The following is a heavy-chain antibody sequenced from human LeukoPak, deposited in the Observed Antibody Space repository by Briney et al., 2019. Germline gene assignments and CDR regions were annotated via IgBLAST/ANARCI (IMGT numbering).Heavy chain of an antibody. Sequence: GGSLRLSCAASGFTFDDYAMHWVRQAPGKGLEWVSLISGDGGSTYYADSVKGRFTISRDNSKNSLYLQMNSLRTEDTALYYCAKDSRDGDITYYYYGMDVWGQGTTVTVSS. CDR3: AKDSRDGDITYYYYGMDV. V-gene: IGHV3-43*02. D-gene: IGHD4-17*01. J-gene: IGHJ6*02. CDR1: GFTFDDYA. CDR2: ISGDGGST.